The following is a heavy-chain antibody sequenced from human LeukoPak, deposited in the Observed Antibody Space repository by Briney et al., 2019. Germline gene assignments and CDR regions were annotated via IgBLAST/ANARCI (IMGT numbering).Heavy chain of an antibody. D-gene: IGHD6-13*01. V-gene: IGHV3-74*01. CDR1: GFTFSSYW. CDR3: ARGPYSSSPFGSRVFDY. Sequence: PGGSLRLSCAASGFTFSSYWMHWVRQAPGKGLVWVSRINSDESSTSYADSVKGRFTISRDNAKNILYLQMNSLRAEDTAVYYCARGPYSSSPFGSRVFDYWGQGTLVTVSS. CDR2: INSDESST. J-gene: IGHJ4*02.